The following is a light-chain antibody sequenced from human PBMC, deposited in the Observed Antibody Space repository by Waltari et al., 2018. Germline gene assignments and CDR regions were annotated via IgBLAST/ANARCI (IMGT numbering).Light chain of an antibody. V-gene: IGLV2-14*01. CDR1: SSDPGGYSF. CDR2: DVS. Sequence: QSALTQPASVSGSPGQSITTPCTRSSSDPGGYSFVSWYQQHPGKAPKLMIYDVSHRPSGVSNRFSGSKSGNTASLTISGLQPEDEADYYCSSYTSIIPPFLFGTGTKVTVL. CDR3: SSYTSIIPPFL. J-gene: IGLJ1*01.